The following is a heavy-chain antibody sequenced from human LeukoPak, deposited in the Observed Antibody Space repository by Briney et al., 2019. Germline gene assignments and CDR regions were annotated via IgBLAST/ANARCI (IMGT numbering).Heavy chain of an antibody. CDR3: ARDYGGPFDY. Sequence: GGSLRLSCAASGFTFSSYWMHWVRQAPGKGLEWVSYISSSGSTIYYGDSVKGRFTISRDNAKKSLYLQMNNLRAEDTAVYYCARDYGGPFDYWGQGTLVTVSS. CDR2: ISSSGSTI. J-gene: IGHJ4*02. D-gene: IGHD4-23*01. CDR1: GFTFSSYW. V-gene: IGHV3-48*04.